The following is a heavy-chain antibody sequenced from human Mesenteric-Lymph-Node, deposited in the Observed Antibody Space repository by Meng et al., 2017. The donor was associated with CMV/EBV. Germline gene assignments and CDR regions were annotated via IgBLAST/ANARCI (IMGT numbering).Heavy chain of an antibody. J-gene: IGHJ6*02. CDR3: AKDTRKAGPSGYGMDV. CDR2: ISWDGGST. Sequence: GESLKISCAASGFTFDDYAMHWVRQAPGKGLEWVSLISWDGGSTYYADSVKGRFTISRDNSKNSLYLQMNSLRAEDTALYYCAKDTRKAGPSGYGMDVWGQGTTVTVSS. D-gene: IGHD6-13*01. CDR1: GFTFDDYA. V-gene: IGHV3-43D*03.